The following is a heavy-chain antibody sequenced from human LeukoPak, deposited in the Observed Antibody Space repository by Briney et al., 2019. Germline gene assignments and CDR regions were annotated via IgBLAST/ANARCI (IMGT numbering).Heavy chain of an antibody. CDR3: ARDLVVPAGLALGY. CDR2: INPNSGGT. J-gene: IGHJ4*02. Sequence: ASVKVSCKASGGTFSSYAISWVRQAPGQGLEWMGWINPNSGGTNYAQKFQGRVTMTRDTSISTAYMELSRLRSDDTAVYYCARDLVVPAGLALGYWGQGTLVTVSS. CDR1: GGTFSSYA. D-gene: IGHD2-2*01. V-gene: IGHV1-2*02.